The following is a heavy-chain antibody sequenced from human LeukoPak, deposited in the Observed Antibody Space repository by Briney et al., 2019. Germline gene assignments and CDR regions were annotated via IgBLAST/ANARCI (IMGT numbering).Heavy chain of an antibody. CDR1: GFTFSSYA. D-gene: IGHD3-10*01. Sequence: PGRSLRLSCAASGFTFSSYAMHWVRQAPGKGLGWVAVISYDGSNKYYADSVKGRFTISRDNSKNTLYLQMNSLRAEDTAVYYCARDGYYGSGREGFDPWGQGTLVTVSS. CDR3: ARDGYYGSGREGFDP. V-gene: IGHV3-30-3*01. CDR2: ISYDGSNK. J-gene: IGHJ5*02.